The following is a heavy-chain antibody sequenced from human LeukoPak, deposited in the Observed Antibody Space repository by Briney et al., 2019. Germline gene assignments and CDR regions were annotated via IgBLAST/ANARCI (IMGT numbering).Heavy chain of an antibody. Sequence: SETLSLTCAVSGGSISSGGYSWSWIRQPPGKGLEWIGYIYHSGSTYYNPSLKSRVTISVDRSKNQFSLKLSSVTAADTAVYYCARDHPVRDSVWGQGTLVTVSS. CDR1: GGSISSGGYS. V-gene: IGHV4-30-2*01. CDR3: ARDHPVRDSV. CDR2: IYHSGST. J-gene: IGHJ4*02. D-gene: IGHD3-3*01.